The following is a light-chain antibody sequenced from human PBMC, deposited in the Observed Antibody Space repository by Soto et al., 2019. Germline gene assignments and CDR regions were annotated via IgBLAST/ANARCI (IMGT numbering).Light chain of an antibody. J-gene: IGKJ4*01. V-gene: IGKV1D-12*01. Sequence: DIQMTQSPSSVSASIGDTVTITCRASQEISTLLAWYQQKPGKAPKLLIYGASTLESGVPSRFSGRGSGTDFTLTISSLQPEDFATYFCQQADSFPLTFGGGTKVEMK. CDR3: QQADSFPLT. CDR2: GAS. CDR1: QEISTL.